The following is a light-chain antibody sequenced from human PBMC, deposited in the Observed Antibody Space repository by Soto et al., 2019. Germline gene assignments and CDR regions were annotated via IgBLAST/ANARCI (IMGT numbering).Light chain of an antibody. Sequence: EIALTQSPGTLSLSPGERATISCRASQSVSSSYLAWYQQKPGQAPRLLIYVASSRATGIPDRFSGSGSGTDFTLPISRLEPEDFAVYYCQQYGRSPWTFGQGTKVEIK. V-gene: IGKV3-20*01. CDR3: QQYGRSPWT. J-gene: IGKJ1*01. CDR2: VAS. CDR1: QSVSSSY.